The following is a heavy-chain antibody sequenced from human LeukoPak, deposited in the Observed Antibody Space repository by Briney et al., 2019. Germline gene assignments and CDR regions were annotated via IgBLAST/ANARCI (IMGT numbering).Heavy chain of an antibody. V-gene: IGHV3-23*01. CDR2: ISGSGGST. D-gene: IGHD5-24*01. CDR3: AKNGGYNYFLSSNAFDI. J-gene: IGHJ3*02. CDR1: GFTFSSYA. Sequence: TGGSLRLSCAASGFTFSSYAMSWVRQAPGKGLEWVSAISGSGGSTYYADSVKGRFTISRDNSKNTLYLHMNSLRAEDTAVYYCAKNGGYNYFLSSNAFDIWGQGTMVTVSS.